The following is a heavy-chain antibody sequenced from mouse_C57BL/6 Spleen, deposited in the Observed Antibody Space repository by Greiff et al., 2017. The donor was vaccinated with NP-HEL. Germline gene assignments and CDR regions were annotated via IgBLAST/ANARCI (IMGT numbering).Heavy chain of an antibody. V-gene: IGHV7-3*01. CDR3: ARSYDGYYVYAMDY. D-gene: IGHD2-3*01. CDR1: GFTFTDYY. CDR2: IRNKANGYTT. J-gene: IGHJ4*01. Sequence: EVKLMESGGGLVQPGGSLSLSCAASGFTFTDYYMSWVRQPPGKALEWLGFIRNKANGYTTEYSASVKGRFTISRDNFQSILYLQMNALRAEDSATYYCARSYDGYYVYAMDYWGQGTSVTVSS.